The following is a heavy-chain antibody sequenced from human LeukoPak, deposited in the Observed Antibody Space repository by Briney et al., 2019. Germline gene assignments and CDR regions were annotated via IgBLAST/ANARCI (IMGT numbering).Heavy chain of an antibody. CDR3: AVMGL. V-gene: IGHV3-30-3*01. CDR2: ISYDGSNK. Sequence: PGGSLRLSYAGSGFTFSSYAMHWVRQAPGKGLEWVAVISYDGSNKYYADSVKGRFTISRDSSKNTLYLQMNSLREEDTAVYYCAVMGLWGQGTKVTVSS. CDR1: GFTFSSYA. D-gene: IGHD2-8*01. J-gene: IGHJ3*01.